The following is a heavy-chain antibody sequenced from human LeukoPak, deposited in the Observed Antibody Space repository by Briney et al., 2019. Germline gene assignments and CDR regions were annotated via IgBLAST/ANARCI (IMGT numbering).Heavy chain of an antibody. J-gene: IGHJ4*02. CDR3: ARDVSSWLDS. CDR2: INTNTGNP. D-gene: IGHD6-13*01. V-gene: IGHV7-4-1*02. Sequence: GASVKVFCKASGYAFSSYGVNWVRQAPGQGLEWMGWINTNTGNPTYAQGFTGRFVFSLDTSVSTAYLQITSLKAEDTAVYYCARDVSSWLDSWGQGTLVTVSS. CDR1: GYAFSSYG.